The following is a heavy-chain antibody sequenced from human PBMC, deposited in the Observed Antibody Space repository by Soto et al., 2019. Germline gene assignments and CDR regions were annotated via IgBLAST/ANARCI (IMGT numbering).Heavy chain of an antibody. CDR1: GGSISSYY. D-gene: IGHD5-12*01. V-gene: IGHV4-59*01. CDR3: AAGYVARFDY. CDR2: IYYSGST. Sequence: SETLSLTCTVSGGSISSYYWSWIRQPPGKGLEWIGYIYYSGSTNHNPSLKSRVTTSVDTSKNQFSLKLSSVTAADTAVYYCAAGYVARFDYWGQGTLVTVS. J-gene: IGHJ4*02.